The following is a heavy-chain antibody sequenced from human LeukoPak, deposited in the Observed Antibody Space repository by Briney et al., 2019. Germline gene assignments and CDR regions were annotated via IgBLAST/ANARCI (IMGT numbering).Heavy chain of an antibody. CDR1: GGTFSSYA. D-gene: IGHD1-7*01. V-gene: IGHV1-69*05. CDR2: IIPIFGTA. J-gene: IGHJ4*02. CDR3: ARDLGTTNSFDY. Sequence: SVKASCKASGGTFSSYAISWVRQAPGQGLEWMGRIIPIFGTANYAQKFQGRVTITTDESTSTAYMELSSLRSEDTAVYYCARDLGTTNSFDYWGQGTLVTVSS.